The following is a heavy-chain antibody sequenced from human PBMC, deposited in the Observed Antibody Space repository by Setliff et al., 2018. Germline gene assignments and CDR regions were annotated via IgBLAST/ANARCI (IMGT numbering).Heavy chain of an antibody. J-gene: IGHJ6*03. CDR2: IGHTGSI. Sequence: LSLTCTVSGYSISSGYIWGWIRQPPGKGLEWVGNIGHTGSINYNPSLKSRLTSSRDTSKNQVSLKLNSVTAADMAVYYCAREQWLDPPGYYYMDVWAKGTTVTVSS. CDR1: GYSISSGYI. CDR3: AREQWLDPPGYYYMDV. D-gene: IGHD6-19*01. V-gene: IGHV4-38-2*02.